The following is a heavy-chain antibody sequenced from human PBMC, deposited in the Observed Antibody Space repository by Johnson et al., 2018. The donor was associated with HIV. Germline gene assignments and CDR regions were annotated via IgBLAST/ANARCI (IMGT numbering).Heavy chain of an antibody. CDR3: ARDLRFNRTVQGRVIISGVFDM. Sequence: VQLVESGGGLVQPGRSLRLSCAVSGFTFDDYAMHWVRQAPGKGLEWVSGISWNSGNIGYADSVKGRLTISRDNAKNSLYLQMNSLRAEDTAVYSCARDLRFNRTVQGRVIISGVFDMWGQGTVVHVSS. CDR2: ISWNSGNI. CDR1: GFTFDDYA. D-gene: IGHD3-10*01. V-gene: IGHV3-9*01. J-gene: IGHJ3*02.